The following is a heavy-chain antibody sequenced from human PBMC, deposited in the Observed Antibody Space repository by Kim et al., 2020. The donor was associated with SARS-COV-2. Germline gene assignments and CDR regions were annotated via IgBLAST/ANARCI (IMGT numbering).Heavy chain of an antibody. CDR3: ARDPPRIAAAGTGDNWFDP. CDR2: INTNTGNP. Sequence: ASVKVSCKASGYTFTSYAMNWVRQAPGQGLEWMGWINTNTGNPTYAQGFTGRFVFSLDTSVSTAYLQISSLKAEDTAVYYCARDPPRIAAAGTGDNWFDPWGQGTLVTVSS. J-gene: IGHJ5*02. CDR1: GYTFTSYA. D-gene: IGHD6-13*01. V-gene: IGHV7-4-1*02.